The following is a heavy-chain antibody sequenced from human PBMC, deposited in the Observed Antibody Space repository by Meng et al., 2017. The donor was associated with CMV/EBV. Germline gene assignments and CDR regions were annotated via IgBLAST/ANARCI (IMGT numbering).Heavy chain of an antibody. D-gene: IGHD5-18*01. V-gene: IGHV4-59*01. J-gene: IGHJ6*02. CDR2: IYYSGST. CDR1: GGSISSYY. Sequence: SETLSLTCTVSGGSISSYYWSWIRQPPGKGLEWIGYIYYSGSTNYNPSLKSRVTISVDTSKNQFSLKLSSVTAADTAVYYCARAGYSYGQDGPYYYCGMDVWGQGTTVTVSS. CDR3: ARAGYSYGQDGPYYYCGMDV.